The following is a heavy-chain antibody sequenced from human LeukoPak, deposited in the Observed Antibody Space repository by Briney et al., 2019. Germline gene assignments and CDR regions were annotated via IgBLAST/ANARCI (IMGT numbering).Heavy chain of an antibody. CDR1: RFTLNMYW. CDR3: ARDAGYGGNSDY. J-gene: IGHJ4*02. D-gene: IGHD4-23*01. V-gene: IGHV3-7*01. Sequence: SGGSLRLSCAASRFTLNMYWMTWVRQAPGKGLESVAYINKDGSDKYYVDSVKGRFTVSRDNAKNSLYLQMNSLRAEDTAVYYCARDAGYGGNSDYWGQGSLVTVSS. CDR2: INKDGSDK.